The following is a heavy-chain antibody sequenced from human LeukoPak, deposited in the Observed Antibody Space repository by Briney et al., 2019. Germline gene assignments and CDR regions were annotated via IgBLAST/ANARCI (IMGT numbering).Heavy chain of an antibody. J-gene: IGHJ4*02. CDR3: VKLYSYGYYFDY. D-gene: IGHD5-18*01. Sequence: GGSLRLXCAASGFTFSSYAMSWVRRAPGKGPEWVSAISGSGGSRYYADSVKGRFTISRDNSKNTLYLQMNSLRAEDTAVYYCVKLYSYGYYFDYWGQGTLVTVSS. CDR1: GFTFSSYA. V-gene: IGHV3-23*01. CDR2: ISGSGGSR.